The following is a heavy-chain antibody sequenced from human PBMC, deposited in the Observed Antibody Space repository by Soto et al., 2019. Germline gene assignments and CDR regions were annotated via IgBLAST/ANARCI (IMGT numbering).Heavy chain of an antibody. J-gene: IGHJ6*02. Sequence: ASVKVSCKASGGTFSSYAISWVRQAPGQGLEWMGGIIPIFGTANYAQKFQGRVTITADESTSTAYMELSSLRSEDTAVYYCARCSGITIFGVVSDYYYYGMDVWGQGTTVTVSS. CDR1: GGTFSSYA. CDR2: IIPIFGTA. V-gene: IGHV1-69*13. D-gene: IGHD3-3*01. CDR3: ARCSGITIFGVVSDYYYYGMDV.